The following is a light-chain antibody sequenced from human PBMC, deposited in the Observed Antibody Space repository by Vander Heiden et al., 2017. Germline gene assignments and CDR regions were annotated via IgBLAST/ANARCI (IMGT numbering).Light chain of an antibody. J-gene: IGKJ3*01. CDR3: QQRSNWPPIFT. CDR2: DAS. V-gene: IGKV3-11*01. Sequence: EIVLTQSPATLSLSPGERAPLSCRASQSVSSDLAWYQQNPCQAPRLLIYDASNRATGIPARFSGSGSGTDFTLTISSLEPEDFAVYYCQQRSNWPPIFTFGPGTKVDIK. CDR1: QSVSSD.